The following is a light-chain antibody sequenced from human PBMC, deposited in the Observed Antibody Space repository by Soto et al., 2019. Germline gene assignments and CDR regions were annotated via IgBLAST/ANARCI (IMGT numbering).Light chain of an antibody. J-gene: IGKJ1*01. CDR1: QSISSN. Sequence: EIVLTQSPATLSVSPGESATLSCRASQSISSNLAWYQQKPGQSPRLLIYGASSRATGVPVRFSGSGSGTEFTLTISSLQSEDFGVYYCQQRSNWPWTFGQGTKVDIK. CDR3: QQRSNWPWT. CDR2: GAS. V-gene: IGKV3-15*01.